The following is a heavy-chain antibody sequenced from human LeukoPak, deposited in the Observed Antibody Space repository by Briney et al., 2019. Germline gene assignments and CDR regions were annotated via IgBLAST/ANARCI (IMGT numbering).Heavy chain of an antibody. CDR3: ARDLQFYYDSSGYYYPSHYFDY. Sequence: GGSLRLSCAASGFTFSNYWMGWVRQAPGKGLEWVANIKEDGSQEHYVDSVKGRFTISRDNANNSLYLQMNSLRAEDTAVYYCARDLQFYYDSSGYYYPSHYFDYWGQGTLVTVSS. CDR2: IKEDGSQE. V-gene: IGHV3-7*01. CDR1: GFTFSNYW. J-gene: IGHJ4*02. D-gene: IGHD3-22*01.